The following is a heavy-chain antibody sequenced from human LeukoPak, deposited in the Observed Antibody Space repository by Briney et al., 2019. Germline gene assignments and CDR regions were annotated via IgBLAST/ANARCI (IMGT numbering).Heavy chain of an antibody. V-gene: IGHV3-23*01. Sequence: GGSLRLSCAASGFTFSSYAMSWVRQAPGKGLEWVSAISGSGGSTYYAGSVKGRFTISRDNSKNTLYLQMNSLRAEDTAVYYCAIPLYGEVDASPDYWGQGTLVTVSS. CDR2: ISGSGGST. J-gene: IGHJ4*02. CDR1: GFTFSSYA. D-gene: IGHD4-17*01. CDR3: AIPLYGEVDASPDY.